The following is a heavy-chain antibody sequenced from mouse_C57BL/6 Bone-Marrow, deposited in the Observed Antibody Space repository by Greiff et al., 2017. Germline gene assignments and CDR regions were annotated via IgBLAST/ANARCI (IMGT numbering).Heavy chain of an antibody. CDR1: GYTFTSYW. J-gene: IGHJ2*01. V-gene: IGHV1-64*01. CDR2: IHPTSGST. CDR3: ARHGSFFDY. Sequence: QVQLQQSGAELVKPGASVKLSCKASGYTFTSYWMHWVKQRPGQGLEWIGMIHPTSGSTNYNEKFKSKATLTVDKSSSTAYMQLISLTSEDSAVYYCARHGSFFDYWGQGTTLTVSS.